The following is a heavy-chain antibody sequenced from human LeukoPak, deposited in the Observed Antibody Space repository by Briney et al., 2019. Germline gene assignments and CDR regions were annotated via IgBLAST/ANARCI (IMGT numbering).Heavy chain of an antibody. J-gene: IGHJ4*02. V-gene: IGHV1-2*02. CDR2: INPNSGGT. Sequence: GASVKASCKASGYTFTGYYMHWVRQAPGQGLEWMGWINPNSGGTNYAQKFQGRVTMTRDTSISTAYMELSRLRSDDTAVYYCARGLPPYYDSSGYLDYWGQGTLVTVSS. D-gene: IGHD3-22*01. CDR3: ARGLPPYYDSSGYLDY. CDR1: GYTFTGYY.